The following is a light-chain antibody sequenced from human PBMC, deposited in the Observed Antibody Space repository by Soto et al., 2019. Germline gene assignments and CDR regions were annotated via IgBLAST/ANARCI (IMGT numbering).Light chain of an antibody. CDR2: EVS. Sequence: QSVLTQPASVSGSPGQSITISCTGTSSDVGSYNYVSWYQQHPGKAPKPMIYEVSDRLSGISSRFSGSKSGNTASLTISGLQTEDEADYYCSSYTSSSTLFGTGTKVTVL. V-gene: IGLV2-14*01. CDR1: SSDVGSYNY. CDR3: SSYTSSSTL. J-gene: IGLJ1*01.